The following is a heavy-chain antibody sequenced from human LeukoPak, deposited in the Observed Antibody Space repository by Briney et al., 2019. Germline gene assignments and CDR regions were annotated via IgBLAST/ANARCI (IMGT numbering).Heavy chain of an antibody. CDR3: TTDLDVAITFGGVIVITDGY. Sequence: GGSLRLSCAASGFTFSNAWMSWVRQAPGKGLEWVGRIKSKTDGGTTDYAAPVKGRFTTSRDDSKNTLYLQMNSLKTEDTAVYYCTTDLDVAITFGGVIVITDGYWGQGTLVTVSS. CDR2: IKSKTDGGTT. V-gene: IGHV3-15*01. J-gene: IGHJ4*02. D-gene: IGHD3-16*02. CDR1: GFTFSNAW.